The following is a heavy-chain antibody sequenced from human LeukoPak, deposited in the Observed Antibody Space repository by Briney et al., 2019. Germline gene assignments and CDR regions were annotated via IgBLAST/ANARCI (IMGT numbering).Heavy chain of an antibody. CDR3: ARGFPSPDKGPC. J-gene: IGHJ4*02. Sequence: GGSLRLSCAASGFSFSSYNMNWVRQAPGKGLEYVSAISSNGGSTYYANSVKGRFTISRDNSKNTLYLQVGSLRAEDMAVYYCARGFPSPDKGPCWGQGTLVTVSS. CDR1: GFSFSSYN. D-gene: IGHD3-10*01. CDR2: ISSNGGST. V-gene: IGHV3-64*01.